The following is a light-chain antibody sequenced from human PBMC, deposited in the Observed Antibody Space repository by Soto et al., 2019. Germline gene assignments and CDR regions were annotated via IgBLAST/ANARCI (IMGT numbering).Light chain of an antibody. CDR2: DAS. CDR1: QSVGTY. J-gene: IGKJ1*01. V-gene: IGKV3-11*01. Sequence: EIVLTQSPATLSLSPGERATLSCRASQSVGTYLAWYQQRPGQAPRLLIYDASNRATGIPARFSGGGSGTDFSLTISSLEPDDFAVYYCQQRSSWWTFGQGTKVEV. CDR3: QQRSSWWT.